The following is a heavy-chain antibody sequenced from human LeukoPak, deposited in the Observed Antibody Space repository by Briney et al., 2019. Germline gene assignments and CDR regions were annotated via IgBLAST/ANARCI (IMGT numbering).Heavy chain of an antibody. Sequence: GASVKVSCKASGYTLTSYYMHWVRQAPGQGLEWMGIINPSGGSTSYAQKFQGRVTMTRDMSTSTVYMELSSLRSEDTAVYYCARTGLITMVRGVIITPHFDYWGQGTLVTVSS. J-gene: IGHJ4*02. CDR2: INPSGGST. D-gene: IGHD3-10*01. CDR3: ARTGLITMVRGVIITPHFDY. CDR1: GYTLTSYY. V-gene: IGHV1-46*01.